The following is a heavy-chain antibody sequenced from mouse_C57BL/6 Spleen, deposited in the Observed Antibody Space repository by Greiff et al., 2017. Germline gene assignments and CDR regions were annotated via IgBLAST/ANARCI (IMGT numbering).Heavy chain of an antibody. CDR3: ARKSYGYDGYAMGD. J-gene: IGHJ4*01. CDR2: IWSGGST. V-gene: IGHV2-2*01. Sequence: VQLQQSGPGLVQPSQSLSITCTVSGFSLTSYGVHWVRQSPGKGLEWLGVIWSGGSTDYNAAFISRLSISKDNSKSKVFFKMNSLQADDTAIYYCARKSYGYDGYAMGDWGQGTSVTVAS. CDR1: GFSLTSYG. D-gene: IGHD2-2*01.